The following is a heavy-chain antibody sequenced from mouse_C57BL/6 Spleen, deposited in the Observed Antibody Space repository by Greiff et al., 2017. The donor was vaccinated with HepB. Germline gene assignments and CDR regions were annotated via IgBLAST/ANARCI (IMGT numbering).Heavy chain of an antibody. CDR2: IYPGSGNT. V-gene: IGHV1-66*01. J-gene: IGHJ4*01. CDR1: GYSFTSYY. D-gene: IGHD1-1*01. CDR3: ARSHYGPMDY. Sequence: QVQLQQSGPELVKPGASVKISCKASGYSFTSYYIHWVKQRPGQGLEWIGWIYPGSGNTKYNEKFKGKATLTADTSSSTAYMQLSSLTSEDSAVYYCARSHYGPMDYWGQGTSVTVSS.